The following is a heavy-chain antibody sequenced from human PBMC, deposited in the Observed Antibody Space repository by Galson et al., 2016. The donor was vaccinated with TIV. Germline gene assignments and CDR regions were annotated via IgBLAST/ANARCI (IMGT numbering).Heavy chain of an antibody. D-gene: IGHD2-15*01. Sequence: SLRLSCAASGFTFSSFGMHWVRQAPGKGLEWVALIRYGGSRRYYADSVKGRFTISRDNSKNTLYLQMNGLRRDDSAVYYCASGVVAHTYYFYGMDAWGQGTTVTVSS. CDR1: GFTFSSFG. CDR3: ASGVVAHTYYFYGMDA. J-gene: IGHJ6*02. CDR2: IRYGGSRR. V-gene: IGHV3-30*02.